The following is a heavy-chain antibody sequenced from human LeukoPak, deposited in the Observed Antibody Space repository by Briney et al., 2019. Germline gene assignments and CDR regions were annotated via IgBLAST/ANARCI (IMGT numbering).Heavy chain of an antibody. V-gene: IGHV4-30-4*01. CDR3: ARDRVVASSYYYGMDV. Sequence: SQTLSLTCTVSGASINSDDNYWRWIRQAPGKGLEWIGYVYYSVNTHYNPSLKRRITISVDTSKNQFSLKVTSVTAADPAVYYCARDRVVASSYYYGMDVWGQGTTVTVSS. CDR2: VYYSVNT. CDR1: GASINSDDNY. D-gene: IGHD2-15*01. J-gene: IGHJ6*02.